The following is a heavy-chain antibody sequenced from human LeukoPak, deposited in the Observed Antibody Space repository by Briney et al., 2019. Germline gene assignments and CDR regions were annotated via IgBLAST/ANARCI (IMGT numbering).Heavy chain of an antibody. CDR1: GGTFSSYA. D-gene: IGHD5-18*01. J-gene: IGHJ6*03. CDR2: IIPIFGTA. CDR3: ARVSDTAMAQYYYYMDV. Sequence: ASVKVSCKASGGTFSSYAISWVRQAPGQGLEWMGGIIPIFGTANYAQKFQGRVTITTDESTSTAYMELSSLRSEDTAVYYCARVSDTAMAQYYYYMDVWDKGTTVTVSS. V-gene: IGHV1-69*05.